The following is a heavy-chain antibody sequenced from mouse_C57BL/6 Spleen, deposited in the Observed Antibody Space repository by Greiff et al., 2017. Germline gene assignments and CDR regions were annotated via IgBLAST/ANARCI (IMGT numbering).Heavy chain of an antibody. J-gene: IGHJ4*01. CDR1: GYTFTSYW. V-gene: IGHV1-7*01. Sequence: VQRVESGAELAKPGASVKLSCKASGYTFTSYWMHWVKQRPGQGLEWIGYINPSSGYTKYNQKFKDKATLTADKSSSTAYMQLSSLTYEDSAVYYCARDAITTVVGDYAMDYWGQGTSVTVSS. CDR3: ARDAITTVVGDYAMDY. D-gene: IGHD1-1*01. CDR2: INPSSGYT.